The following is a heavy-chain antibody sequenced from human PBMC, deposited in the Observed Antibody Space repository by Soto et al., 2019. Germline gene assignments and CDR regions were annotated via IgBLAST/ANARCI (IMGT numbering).Heavy chain of an antibody. D-gene: IGHD3-3*01. Sequence: QITLKESGPTQVKPTQTLTLTCTFSGFSLSTSGEGVGWIRQPPGKALEWLALIYWNDDKPYSPSLKNRLTVTKDASKNQVVLTMTNMDPVDTATYYCVHSKYTDFWSGYYSFYFDYWGQGTLVTGSS. CDR3: VHSKYTDFWSGYYSFYFDY. CDR1: GFSLSTSGEG. CDR2: IYWNDDK. J-gene: IGHJ4*02. V-gene: IGHV2-5*01.